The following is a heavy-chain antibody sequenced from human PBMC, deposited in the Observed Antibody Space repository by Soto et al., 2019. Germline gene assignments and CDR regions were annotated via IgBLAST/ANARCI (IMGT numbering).Heavy chain of an antibody. CDR3: ARDRLWGAFDY. Sequence: QVQLQESGPGLVKPSETLSLTCTVSGGSISSYYWSWIRQPPGKGLEWIGYIYYSGSTNYNPSLKSRVTISVDTSKNQFSLKLSSVTAADTAVYYCARDRLWGAFDYWGQGTLVTVSS. V-gene: IGHV4-59*01. D-gene: IGHD1-26*01. J-gene: IGHJ4*02. CDR2: IYYSGST. CDR1: GGSISSYY.